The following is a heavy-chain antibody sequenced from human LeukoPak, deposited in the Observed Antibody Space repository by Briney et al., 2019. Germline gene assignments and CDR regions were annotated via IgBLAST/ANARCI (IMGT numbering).Heavy chain of an antibody. CDR1: GGSISSYY. CDR2: IYYSGST. J-gene: IGHJ4*02. V-gene: IGHV4-59*01. CDR3: AREGTGLIDY. D-gene: IGHD2-8*01. Sequence: SETLSLTCTVSGGSISSYYWSWIWQPPGKGLEWIGYIYYSGSTNYNPSLKSRVTISVDTSKNQFPLKLSSVTAADTAVYYCAREGTGLIDYWGQGTLVTVSS.